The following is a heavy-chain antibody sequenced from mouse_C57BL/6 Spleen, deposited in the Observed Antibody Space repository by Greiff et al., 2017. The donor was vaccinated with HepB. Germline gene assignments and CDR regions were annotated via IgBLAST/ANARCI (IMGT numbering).Heavy chain of an antibody. D-gene: IGHD2-4*01. Sequence: EVQLQQSGAELVRPGASVKLSCTASGFNIKDDYMHWVKQRPEQGLEWIGWIDPENGDTEYASKFQGKATITADTSSNTAYLQLSSLTSEDTAVYYCTIGGLRRGFAYWGQGTLVTVSA. CDR1: GFNIKDDY. CDR3: TIGGLRRGFAY. V-gene: IGHV14-4*01. J-gene: IGHJ3*01. CDR2: IDPENGDT.